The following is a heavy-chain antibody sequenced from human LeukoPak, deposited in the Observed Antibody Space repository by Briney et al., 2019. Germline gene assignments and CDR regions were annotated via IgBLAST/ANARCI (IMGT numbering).Heavy chain of an antibody. V-gene: IGHV1-8*01. CDR2: MNPNSGNT. CDR3: ARARNGGFWSGHRYYFDY. CDR1: GYTFTSYD. Sequence: ASVKVSCKASGYTFTSYDINWVRQATGQGLEWMGWMNPNSGNTGYAQKFQGRVTMTRNTSISTAYMELSRLRSEDTAVYYCARARNGGFWSGHRYYFDYWGQGTLVTVSS. J-gene: IGHJ4*02. D-gene: IGHD3-3*01.